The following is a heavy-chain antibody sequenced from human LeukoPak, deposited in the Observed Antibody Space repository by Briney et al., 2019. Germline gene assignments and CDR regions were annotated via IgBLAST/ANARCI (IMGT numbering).Heavy chain of an antibody. CDR1: GGTFSSYA. D-gene: IGHD2-21*02. Sequence: VASVKVSCKASGGTFSSYANSWVRQAPGQGLEWMGGIIPIFGTANYAQKFQGRVTITADESTSTAYMELSSLRSEDTAVYYCAAVAYCGGDCYPYFDYWGQGTLVTVSS. CDR2: IIPIFGTA. J-gene: IGHJ4*02. CDR3: AAVAYCGGDCYPYFDY. V-gene: IGHV1-69*13.